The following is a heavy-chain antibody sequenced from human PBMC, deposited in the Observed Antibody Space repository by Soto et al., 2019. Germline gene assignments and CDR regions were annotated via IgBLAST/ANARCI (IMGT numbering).Heavy chain of an antibody. V-gene: IGHV4-59*01. CDR2: IYYSGST. J-gene: IGHJ6*03. CDR3: ARVGYDILTGYQHYYYCMDV. Sequence: QVQLQESGPGLVKPSETLSLTCTVSGGSISSYYWSWIRQPPGKGLEWIGYIYYSGSTNYNPSLTSRVTISVDTSKNQFSLKLSSVTAADTAVYYCARVGYDILTGYQHYYYCMDVWGKGTTVTVSS. D-gene: IGHD3-9*01. CDR1: GGSISSYY.